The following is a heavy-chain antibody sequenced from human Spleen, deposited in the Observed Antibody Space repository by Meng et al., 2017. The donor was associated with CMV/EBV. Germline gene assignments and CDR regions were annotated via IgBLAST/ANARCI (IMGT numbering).Heavy chain of an antibody. J-gene: IGHJ3*02. D-gene: IGHD1-26*01. CDR1: GDTVSSNSAA. Sequence: LRLSCVISGDTVSSNSAAWNWIRQSPSRGLEWLGRTFYRSEWYFDYEVSVKSRISIKADISKNQFSLQLNSVTPEDTALYYCARVGNSGSYFRSLGTFDIWGQGTMVTVSS. CDR3: ARVGNSGSYFRSLGTFDI. CDR2: TFYRSEWYF. V-gene: IGHV6-1*01.